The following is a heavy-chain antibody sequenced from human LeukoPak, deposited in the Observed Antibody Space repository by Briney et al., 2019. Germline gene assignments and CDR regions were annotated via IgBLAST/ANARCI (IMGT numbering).Heavy chain of an antibody. CDR1: GFTVSSSY. D-gene: IGHD6-13*01. CDR3: ARDIATAGHFAFDY. Sequence: QSGGSLRLSCAAYGFTVSSSYMSWVRRAPGKGLEWVSVIYSGGSTDYKDSVKDRFIISRDNSKNTLYLQMNSLRAEDTAVYYCARDIATAGHFAFDYWGQGTLVTVSS. J-gene: IGHJ4*02. CDR2: IYSGGST. V-gene: IGHV3-66*01.